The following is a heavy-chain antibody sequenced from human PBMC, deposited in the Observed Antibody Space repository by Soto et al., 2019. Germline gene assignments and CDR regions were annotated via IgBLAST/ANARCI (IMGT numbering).Heavy chain of an antibody. CDR2: IYYSGST. Sequence: SETLSLTCTVSGGSISSGGYYWSWIRQHPGKGLEWIGYIYYSGSTYYNPSLKSRVTISVDTSKNQFSLKLSSVTAADTAVYYCARVRQQLVGDWFDPWGQGTLVTVSS. D-gene: IGHD6-13*01. V-gene: IGHV4-31*03. CDR3: ARVRQQLVGDWFDP. J-gene: IGHJ5*02. CDR1: GGSISSGGYY.